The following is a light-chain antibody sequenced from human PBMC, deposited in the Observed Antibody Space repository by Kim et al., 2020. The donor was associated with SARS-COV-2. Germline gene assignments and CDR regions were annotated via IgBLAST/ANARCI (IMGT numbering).Light chain of an antibody. V-gene: IGKV1-NL1*01. Sequence: ASMGGGVTMTCRASQHIRDSLAWYQQKPGRAPNLLVFSATRLASGVPSRFSASASETEYTLTISSLQPEDFAIYYCQQYSGTLATFGQGTKVDIK. CDR2: SAT. CDR1: QHIRDS. CDR3: QQYSGTLAT. J-gene: IGKJ1*01.